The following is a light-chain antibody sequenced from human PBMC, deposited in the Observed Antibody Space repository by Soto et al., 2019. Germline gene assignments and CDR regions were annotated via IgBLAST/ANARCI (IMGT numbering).Light chain of an antibody. V-gene: IGKV1-39*01. J-gene: IGKJ5*01. CDR3: QQSYSTPPIT. CDR1: QSINNL. Sequence: DVQMTQSPSPLSASVGDRVTITCRSSQSINNLLAWYQQKPGKAPKLLIYVASNLQSGVPSRFSGSGSGTDFTLTISILQPEDFATYYCQQSYSTPPITFGQGTRLEIK. CDR2: VAS.